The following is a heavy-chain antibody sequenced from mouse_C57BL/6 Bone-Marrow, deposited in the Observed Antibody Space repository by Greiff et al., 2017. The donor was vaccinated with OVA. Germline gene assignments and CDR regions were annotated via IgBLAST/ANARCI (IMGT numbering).Heavy chain of an antibody. CDR1: GYTFTDYE. CDR3: TRPDFHYYYGSSDY. CDR2: IDPETGGT. V-gene: IGHV1-15*01. Sequence: VQLQQSGAELVRPGASVTLSCKASGYTFTDYEMHWVQQTPVHGLEWIGAIDPETGGTAYNQKFKGKAILTADKSSSTAYMELRSLTSEDSAVYYCTRPDFHYYYGSSDYWGRGTTLTVSA. J-gene: IGHJ2*01. D-gene: IGHD1-1*01.